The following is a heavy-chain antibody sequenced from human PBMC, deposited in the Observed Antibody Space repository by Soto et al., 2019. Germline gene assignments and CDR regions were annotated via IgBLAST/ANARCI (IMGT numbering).Heavy chain of an antibody. CDR3: ARLWGTTVTTEWFDP. J-gene: IGHJ5*02. V-gene: IGHV4-4*02. CDR1: GGSISSSNW. CDR2: IYHSGST. Sequence: QVQLQESGPGLVKPSGTLSLTCAVSGGSISSSNWWSWVRQPPGKGLEWIGEIYHSGSTNYNPSRKSRVAISVDKSKNHFSLKLSSVTAADTAVYYCARLWGTTVTTEWFDPWGQGTLVTVSS. D-gene: IGHD4-17*01.